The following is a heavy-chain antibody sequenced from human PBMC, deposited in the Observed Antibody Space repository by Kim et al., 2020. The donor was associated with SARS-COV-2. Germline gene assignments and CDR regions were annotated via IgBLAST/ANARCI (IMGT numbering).Heavy chain of an antibody. CDR2: IYSGGSST. CDR1: GFTFSSYA. D-gene: IGHD2-2*01. V-gene: IGHV3-23*03. CDR3: AKVRVDIVVVPAALDY. Sequence: GGSLRLSCAASGFTFSSYAMSWVRQAPGKGLEWVSVIYSGGSSTYYADSVKGRFTISRDNSKNTLYLQMNSLRAEDTAVYYCAKVRVDIVVVPAALDYWGQETLVTVSS. J-gene: IGHJ4*02.